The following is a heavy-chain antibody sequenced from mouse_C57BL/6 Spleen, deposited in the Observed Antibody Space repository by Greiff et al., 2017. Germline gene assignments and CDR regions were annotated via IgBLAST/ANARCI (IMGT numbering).Heavy chain of an antibody. CDR3: AKYFHYHGSSPWYFDF. V-gene: IGHV1-50*01. D-gene: IGHD1-1*01. J-gene: IGHJ1*03. CDR1: GYTFTSYW. Sequence: VQLQQPGAELVKPGASVKLSCKASGYTFTSYWMQWVKQRPGQGLEWIGEIDPSDSYTNYNPKFKGKATLTVDTSSSTAYMALSSLTSEDSAVYSCAKYFHYHGSSPWYFDFWGTGTTVTVSS. CDR2: IDPSDSYT.